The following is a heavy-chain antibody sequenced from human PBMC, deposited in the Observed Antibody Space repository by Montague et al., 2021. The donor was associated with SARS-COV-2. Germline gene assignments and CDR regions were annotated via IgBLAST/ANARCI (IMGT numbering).Heavy chain of an antibody. D-gene: IGHD3-3*01. J-gene: IGHJ3*02. Sequence: SETLSLTCTVSGGSISGSSYYWGWIRQPPGKGLEWIGYIYYSGSTNYNPSLKSRVTISVDTSKNQFSLKLSSVTAADAAVYYCARVPRNYDFWSGLYDAFDIWGQGTMVTVSS. CDR3: ARVPRNYDFWSGLYDAFDI. CDR2: IYYSGST. CDR1: GGSISGSSYY. V-gene: IGHV4-61*05.